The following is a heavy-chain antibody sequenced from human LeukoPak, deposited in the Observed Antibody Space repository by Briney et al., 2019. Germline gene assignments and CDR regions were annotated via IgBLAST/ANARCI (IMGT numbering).Heavy chain of an antibody. CDR1: GFTFSSCG. CDR2: IGLTGTDS. D-gene: IGHD1-14*01. J-gene: IGHJ4*02. Sequence: GGSLRLSCAASGFTFSSCGFNWVRLAPGKGLEWVSSIGLTGTDSYYANSVRSRLVTSRDNAEHYMFLQMDSLRDEDTTVYYCATETIGRHYDYWGQGTLLTVSS. V-gene: IGHV3-21*01. CDR3: ATETIGRHYDY.